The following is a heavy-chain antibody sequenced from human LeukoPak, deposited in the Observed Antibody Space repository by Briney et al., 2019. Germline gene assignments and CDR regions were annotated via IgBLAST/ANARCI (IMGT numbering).Heavy chain of an antibody. V-gene: IGHV3-33*01. Sequence: GGSLRLSCAASGFTFSVYGMHWVRQAPGKGLEWVAVIWFDGSNKYYEDSVKGRFTISRDNSKNTLYLQMNSLRADDTAVYYCARDVSPYGSGSYFDYWGQGTLVTVSS. CDR1: GFTFSVYG. J-gene: IGHJ4*02. CDR3: ARDVSPYGSGSYFDY. D-gene: IGHD3-10*01. CDR2: IWFDGSNK.